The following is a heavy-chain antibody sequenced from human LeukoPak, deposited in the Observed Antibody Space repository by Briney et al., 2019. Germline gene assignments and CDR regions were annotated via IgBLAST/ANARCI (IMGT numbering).Heavy chain of an antibody. J-gene: IGHJ4*02. CDR3: VKEGPGYYDSSGYFAYFDY. D-gene: IGHD3-22*01. CDR2: ISGNGGST. Sequence: GGSLKLSCSASGFTFSSNSMHWVRQAPGKGLKYVSAISGNGGSTYYADSVKGRFTISRDNSKNTLYLQMSSLRAEDTAVYYCVKEGPGYYDSSGYFAYFDYWGQGTLVTVSS. V-gene: IGHV3-64D*06. CDR1: GFTFSSNS.